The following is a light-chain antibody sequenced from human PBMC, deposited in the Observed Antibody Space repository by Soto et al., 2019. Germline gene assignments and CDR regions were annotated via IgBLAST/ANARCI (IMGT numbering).Light chain of an antibody. CDR2: DAS. J-gene: IGKJ5*01. CDR3: QQRKYWPPLT. CDR1: HRVDIY. V-gene: IGKV3-11*01. Sequence: EAVLTQSPATLSLSPGETATLSCRASHRVDIYVAWYQQKPGQAPSLLIYDASNRATGIPARFSGSGSGTDFTLTIISLEPEDFAVYYCQQRKYWPPLTFGQGTRLE.